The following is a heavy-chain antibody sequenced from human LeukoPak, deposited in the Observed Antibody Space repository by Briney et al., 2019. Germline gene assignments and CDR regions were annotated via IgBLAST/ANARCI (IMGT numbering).Heavy chain of an antibody. CDR3: ARDSPLLTV. D-gene: IGHD3-9*01. V-gene: IGHV3-30*04. J-gene: IGHJ4*02. CDR2: ISYDGSNK. CDR1: GFTFSSYA. Sequence: AGRSLRLSCAASGFTFSSYAMHWVRQAPGKGLEWVAVISYDGSNKYYADSVKGRFTISRDNSKNTLYLQMNSLRAEDTATYYCARDSPLLTVWGQGTLVTVSS.